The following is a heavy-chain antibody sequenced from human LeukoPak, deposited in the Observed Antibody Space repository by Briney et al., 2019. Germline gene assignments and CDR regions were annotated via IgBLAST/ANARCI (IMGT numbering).Heavy chain of an antibody. V-gene: IGHV3-23*01. CDR1: GFTFSSYA. Sequence: HSGGSLRLSCAASGFTFSSYAMSWVRQAPGKGLEWASAISGSGGSTYYADSVKGRFTISRDNSKNTLYLQMNSLRAEDTAVYYCAKDPIVVVPAAKSYGMDVWGQGTTVTVSS. J-gene: IGHJ6*02. CDR3: AKDPIVVVPAAKSYGMDV. CDR2: ISGSGGST. D-gene: IGHD2-2*01.